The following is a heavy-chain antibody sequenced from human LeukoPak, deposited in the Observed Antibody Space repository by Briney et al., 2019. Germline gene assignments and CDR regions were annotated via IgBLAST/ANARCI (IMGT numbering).Heavy chain of an antibody. CDR2: VSPNRGGA. CDR1: GYTFTDSY. J-gene: IGHJ4*02. V-gene: IGHV1-2*02. D-gene: IGHD5-18*01. Sequence: ASVKVSCKTSGYTFTDSYIHWVRQAPGQRLEWMGWVSPNRGGANYAQKFQGRVTMTRDASIGTAFMELTNLRSDDTAVFYCARGGPPYSYGPTHWGQGTLVTVSS. CDR3: ARGGPPYSYGPTH.